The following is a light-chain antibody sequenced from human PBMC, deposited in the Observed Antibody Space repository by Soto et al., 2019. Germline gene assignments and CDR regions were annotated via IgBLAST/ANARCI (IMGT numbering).Light chain of an antibody. CDR3: QQYNNWPPRT. Sequence: EIVMTQSPATLSVSPGERATHSCRASQSVAGYLAWYQHKPGQAPRLLIYGASTRATGIPARFSGSGSGTEFTLTISSLQSEDFAVYYCQQYNNWPPRTFGQGTKVEIK. V-gene: IGKV3-15*01. CDR2: GAS. CDR1: QSVAGY. J-gene: IGKJ1*01.